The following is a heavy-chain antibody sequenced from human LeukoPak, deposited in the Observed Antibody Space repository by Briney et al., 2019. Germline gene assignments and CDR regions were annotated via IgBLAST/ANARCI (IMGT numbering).Heavy chain of an antibody. CDR3: AKTLTTVTILDAFDI. D-gene: IGHD4-17*01. J-gene: IGHJ3*02. CDR2: ISGTGGTT. Sequence: GGSLRLSCAASGFTFSNYAMTWVRQVPGKGLEWVSGISGTGGTTNYADSVKGRFTISRDNSKNTLYLQMSSLRAEDMVVYYCAKTLTTVTILDAFDIWGQGTMVTVSS. CDR1: GFTFSNYA. V-gene: IGHV3-23*01.